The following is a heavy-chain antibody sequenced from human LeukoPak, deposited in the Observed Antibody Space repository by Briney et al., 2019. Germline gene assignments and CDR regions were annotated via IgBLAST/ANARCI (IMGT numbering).Heavy chain of an antibody. D-gene: IGHD3-10*01. J-gene: IGHJ4*02. Sequence: PGGSLRLSCAASGFTFNRYWMHWVRQVPGKEVVWFSHSHNDGNSVSYADSVKGRFTVSRDNAKNTLYLQMNRLRAEDTAVYYCVRHNYGYDYWGQGTLVTVSS. CDR2: SHNDGNSV. V-gene: IGHV3-74*01. CDR1: GFTFNRYW. CDR3: VRHNYGYDY.